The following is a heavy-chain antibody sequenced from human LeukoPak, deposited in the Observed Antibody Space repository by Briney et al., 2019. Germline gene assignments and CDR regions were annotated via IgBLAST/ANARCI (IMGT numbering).Heavy chain of an antibody. CDR2: MNPNSLNT. CDR3: ARGTALSGTSDYLDS. D-gene: IGHD6-19*01. V-gene: IGHV1-8*03. J-gene: IGHJ4*02. CDR1: GYTFTSYD. Sequence: ASVKVSCKASGYTFTSYDINWVRQAPGQGLEWMGWMNPNSLNTGYAQRFQGRIILTRNTSIGTAYMELRSLRSEDTAVYYCARGTALSGTSDYLDSWGQGTLVTVSS.